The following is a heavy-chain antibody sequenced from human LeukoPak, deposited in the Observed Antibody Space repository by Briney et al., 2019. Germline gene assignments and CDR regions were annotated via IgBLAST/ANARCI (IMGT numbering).Heavy chain of an antibody. V-gene: IGHV3-30*19. CDR3: ARGAVVPAAPIDY. CDR2: ISYDGSNK. Sequence: PGGSLRLSCAASGFIFSSYAMHWVRQALGKGLEWVAVISYDGSNKYYADSVKGRFTISRDNSKNTLYLQMNSLRAEDTAVYYCARGAVVPAAPIDYWGQGTLVTVSS. CDR1: GFIFSSYA. D-gene: IGHD2-2*01. J-gene: IGHJ4*02.